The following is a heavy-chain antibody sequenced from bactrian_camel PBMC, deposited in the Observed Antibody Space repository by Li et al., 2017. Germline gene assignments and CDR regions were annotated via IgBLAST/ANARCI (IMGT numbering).Heavy chain of an antibody. Sequence: HVQLVESGGGSVQAGGSLRLSCTAPGFTANSCGVDWYRQAPGNECELVSTIHSDGSTYYEYSVKGRFTISQDNAKNTVYLQMNSLKPEDTAVYYCAAPNFLHRSMTAIQGLRRTRAVFDYWGKGTQVTVS. CDR2: IHSDGST. D-gene: IGHD3*01. V-gene: IGHV3S55*01. CDR1: GFTANSCG. J-gene: IGHJ4*01. CDR3: AAPNFLHRSMTAIQGLRRTRAVFDY.